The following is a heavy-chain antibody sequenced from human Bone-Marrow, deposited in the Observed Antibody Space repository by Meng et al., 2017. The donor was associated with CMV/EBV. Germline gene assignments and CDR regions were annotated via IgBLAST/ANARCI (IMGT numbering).Heavy chain of an antibody. J-gene: IGHJ5*02. CDR3: ASSSMVVFVFDL. CDR1: GGSAGSGSCC. D-gene: IGHD2-21*01. CDR2: LYYSEST. V-gene: IGHV4-61*01. Sequence: TGSGGSAGSGSCCWRWIRQPPGRGLEWIGYLYYSESTSYNLSRKSLATISVDTSDNLFSLRLSSVAAADSAVYCCASSSMVVFVFDLWGQGTLVTVSS.